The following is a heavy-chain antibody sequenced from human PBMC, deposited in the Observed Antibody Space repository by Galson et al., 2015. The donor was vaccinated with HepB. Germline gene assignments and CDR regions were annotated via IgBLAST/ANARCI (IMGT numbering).Heavy chain of an antibody. CDR2: ISSTSRHI. J-gene: IGHJ5*02. D-gene: IGHD3-22*01. Sequence: SLRLSCAASGFTLRSYSMNWVRQAPGKGLEWVSSISSTSRHIYYADSVKGRFTISRDNAKNSLYLQMNSLRAEDTAVYYCARDFHGYYDSGDYDVGWFDLWGQGTLVTVSS. CDR1: GFTLRSYS. V-gene: IGHV3-21*06. CDR3: ARDFHGYYDSGDYDVGWFDL.